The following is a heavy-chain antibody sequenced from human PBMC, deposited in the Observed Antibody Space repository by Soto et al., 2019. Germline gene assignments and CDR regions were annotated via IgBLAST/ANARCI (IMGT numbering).Heavy chain of an antibody. CDR2: IRSKANGYAT. CDR3: ARGDYDDSSGPFSDAFDV. J-gene: IGHJ3*01. V-gene: IGHV3-73*01. Sequence: PGGSLRLSCAASGFTFSGSAMHWVRQASGKGLEWVGRIRSKANGYATAYAASVKGRFTISRDDSKNTAYLQMNSLRVEDTAVYYCARGDYDDSSGPFSDAFDVWGQGTMVTVSS. D-gene: IGHD3-22*01. CDR1: GFTFSGSA.